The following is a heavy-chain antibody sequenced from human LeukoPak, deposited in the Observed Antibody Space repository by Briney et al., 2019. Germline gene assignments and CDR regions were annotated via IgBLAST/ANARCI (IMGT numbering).Heavy chain of an antibody. Sequence: GESLKISCKGSGYSFTSYWISWVRQMPGKGLEWMGRIDPSDFNTNYSPSFQGHVTISADKSCSTAYLQWNSLKASDTAMYYCARPAGSSSRDFQHWGQGTMVTVSS. CDR3: ARPAGSSSRDFQH. CDR2: IDPSDFNT. J-gene: IGHJ1*01. CDR1: GYSFTSYW. V-gene: IGHV5-10-1*01. D-gene: IGHD6-13*01.